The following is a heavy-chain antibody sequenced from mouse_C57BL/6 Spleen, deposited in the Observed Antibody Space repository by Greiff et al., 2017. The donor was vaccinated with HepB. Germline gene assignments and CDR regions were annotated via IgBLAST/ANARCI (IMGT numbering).Heavy chain of an antibody. Sequence: DVQLVEPGGGLVKPGGSLKLSCAASGFTFSSYAMSWVRQTPEKRLEWVATISDGGSYTDYTDKVKGSFTMSRDKAKNNLYLQMSQLKSEDTAMYYCARVSESSGSELAYWGQGTLVTVSA. CDR2: ISDGGSYT. CDR1: GFTFSSYA. D-gene: IGHD3-2*02. CDR3: ARVSESSGSELAY. V-gene: IGHV5-4*01. J-gene: IGHJ3*01.